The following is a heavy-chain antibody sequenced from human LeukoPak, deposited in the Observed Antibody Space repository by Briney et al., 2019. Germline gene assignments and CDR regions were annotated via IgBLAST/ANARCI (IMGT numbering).Heavy chain of an antibody. Sequence: SETLSLTCAVYGGSFSGYYWSWIRQPPGKGLEWIGEINHSGSTNYNPSLKSRVTISVDTSKNQFSLKLSSVTAADTTVYYCARHRIYGSGSFGYWGQGTLVTVSS. CDR3: ARHRIYGSGSFGY. V-gene: IGHV4-34*01. CDR2: INHSGST. J-gene: IGHJ4*02. CDR1: GGSFSGYY. D-gene: IGHD3-10*01.